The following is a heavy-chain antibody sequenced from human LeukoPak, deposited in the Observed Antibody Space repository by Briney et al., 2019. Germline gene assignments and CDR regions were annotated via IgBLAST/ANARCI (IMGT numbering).Heavy chain of an antibody. CDR2: ISGSGGST. V-gene: IGHV3-23*01. CDR3: AKDYVGIAAVFTMLFDP. J-gene: IGHJ5*02. D-gene: IGHD6-13*01. Sequence: GGSLRLSCAASGFTFSSYAMSWVRQAPGKGLEWVSAISGSGGSTYYADSVKGRFTISRDNSKNTLYLQMNSLRAEDTAVYYCAKDYVGIAAVFTMLFDPWGQGTLVTVSS. CDR1: GFTFSSYA.